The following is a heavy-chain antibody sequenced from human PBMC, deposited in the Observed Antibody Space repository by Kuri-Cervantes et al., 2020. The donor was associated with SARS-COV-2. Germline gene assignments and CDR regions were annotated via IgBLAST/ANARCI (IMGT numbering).Heavy chain of an antibody. CDR3: ARDRSFTPDY. CDR2: IYSCGST. J-gene: IGHJ4*02. V-gene: IGHV3-66*03. Sequence: GGSLRLSCAASGFTVSSNYMSWVRQAPGKGLEWVSVIYSCGSTYYADSVKGRFTISRDNAKNSLYLQMNSLRAEDTAVYYCARDRSFTPDYWGQGTLVTVSS. CDR1: GFTVSSNY. D-gene: IGHD3-10*01.